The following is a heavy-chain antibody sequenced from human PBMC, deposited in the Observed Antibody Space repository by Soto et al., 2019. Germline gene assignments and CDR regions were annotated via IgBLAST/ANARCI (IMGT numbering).Heavy chain of an antibody. CDR3: VKDSINRNGIYDPFDI. CDR1: GFTFSEYA. Sequence: EAQLLESGGGLVQPGGSLRLSCAASGFTFSEYAMSWVRQAPGKGLEWVSVIGGDGGSPNYADSVKGRFTVSRDNSKSTLYLQMDSLRAEDTALYYCVKDSINRNGIYDPFDIWGQGTMVTVSS. V-gene: IGHV3-23*01. CDR2: IGGDGGSP. J-gene: IGHJ3*02. D-gene: IGHD3-3*02.